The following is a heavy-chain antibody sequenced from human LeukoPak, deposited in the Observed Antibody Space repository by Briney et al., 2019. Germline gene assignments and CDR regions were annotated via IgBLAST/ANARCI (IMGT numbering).Heavy chain of an antibody. CDR3: ARGTYFDFWSGPSYFDY. D-gene: IGHD3-3*01. V-gene: IGHV4-30-2*01. J-gene: IGHJ4*02. Sequence: PXXTLSLTCAVSGGSIXXGGYSWSWIRQPPGTGLEWIGYIYQSGSTYYNPSLKSRVTISVDRSKNQFSLKLSSVTAADTAVYYCARGTYFDFWSGPSYFDYWGQGTLVTVSS. CDR2: IYQSGST. CDR1: GGSIXXGGYS.